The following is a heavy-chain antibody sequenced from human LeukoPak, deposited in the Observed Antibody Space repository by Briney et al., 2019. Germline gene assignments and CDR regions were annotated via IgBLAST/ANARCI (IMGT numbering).Heavy chain of an antibody. D-gene: IGHD2-21*02. CDR1: GFTFSIYG. CDR3: AKGRVTAIPDGSIDY. Sequence: GGSLRLSCAASGFTFSIYGMHRVRQAPGKGLEWVAVISYDGSNKYYADSVKGRFTISRDNSKNTLYLQMNSLRAEDTAVYYCAKGRVTAIPDGSIDYWGQGTLVTVSS. V-gene: IGHV3-30*18. CDR2: ISYDGSNK. J-gene: IGHJ4*02.